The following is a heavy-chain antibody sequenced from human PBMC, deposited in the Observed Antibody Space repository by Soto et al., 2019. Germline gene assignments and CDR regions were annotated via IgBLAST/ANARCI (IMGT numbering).Heavy chain of an antibody. CDR2: IYYSGST. CDR1: GGSVSSGSYY. Sequence: SETLSLTCTVSGGSVSSGSYYWSWIRQPPGKGLEWIGYIYYSGSTNYNPSLRSRVTISVDTSKNQFSLKLSSVTAADTAVYYCARDHNYDFWSGYYSNYYYGMDVWGQGTTVTVSS. D-gene: IGHD3-3*01. V-gene: IGHV4-61*01. J-gene: IGHJ6*02. CDR3: ARDHNYDFWSGYYSNYYYGMDV.